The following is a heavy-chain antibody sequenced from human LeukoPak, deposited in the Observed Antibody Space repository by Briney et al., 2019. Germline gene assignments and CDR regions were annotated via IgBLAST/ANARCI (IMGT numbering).Heavy chain of an antibody. Sequence: GGSLRLSCAASGFTVSSNYMSWVRQAPGKGLEWVGFIRSKAYGGTTEYAASVKGRFTISRDDSKSIAYLQMNSLKTEDTAVYYCTSFGDYVWGSYRYFDYWGQGTLVTVSS. CDR3: TSFGDYVWGSYRYFDY. D-gene: IGHD3-16*02. CDR2: IRSKAYGGTT. CDR1: GFTVSSNY. V-gene: IGHV3-49*04. J-gene: IGHJ4*02.